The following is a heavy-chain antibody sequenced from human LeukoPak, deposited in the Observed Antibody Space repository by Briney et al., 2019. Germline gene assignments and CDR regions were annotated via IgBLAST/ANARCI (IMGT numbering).Heavy chain of an antibody. Sequence: PSETLSLTCTISRDSISGKYWSWIRQSPGKGLEWIGYIYDSGSTNYNPSLASRVTISVDTSKNQFSLGLTSVTAADTAVYYCTRDHGRSIVLQWGQGTLVTVSS. CDR3: TRDHGRSIVLQ. J-gene: IGHJ4*02. D-gene: IGHD1-26*01. V-gene: IGHV4-59*12. CDR1: RDSISGKY. CDR2: IYDSGST.